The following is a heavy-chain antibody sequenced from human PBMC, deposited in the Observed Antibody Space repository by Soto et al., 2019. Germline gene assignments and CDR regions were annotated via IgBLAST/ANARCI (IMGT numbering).Heavy chain of an antibody. D-gene: IGHD6-13*01. Sequence: QVQLVQSGAEVKKPGASVKVSCKASGYTFTSYGISLVRQAPGQGLEWMGWISAYNGNTNYAHKSQGRVTMTTDTSTRTAYMELRSLRSDDTAVYYCERDQHQLVVTWFDPWGQGTLVTVSS. CDR2: ISAYNGNT. V-gene: IGHV1-18*01. CDR1: GYTFTSYG. CDR3: ERDQHQLVVTWFDP. J-gene: IGHJ5*01.